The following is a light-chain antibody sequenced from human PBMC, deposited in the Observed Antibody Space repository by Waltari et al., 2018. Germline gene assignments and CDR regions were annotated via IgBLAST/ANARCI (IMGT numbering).Light chain of an antibody. J-gene: IGKJ2*01. V-gene: IGKV2-28*01. CDR2: LAS. CDR3: MQGLQTPT. CDR1: QSLLHSNGYDY. Sequence: DIVMTQSPLSLPVNTGEPASISCRSSQSLLHSNGYDYLGWYLQKPVQYPHVLIYLASNRASGVPDRFSGSGSGTDFTLKISRVEAEDVGVYYCMQGLQTPTFGQGTKLEI.